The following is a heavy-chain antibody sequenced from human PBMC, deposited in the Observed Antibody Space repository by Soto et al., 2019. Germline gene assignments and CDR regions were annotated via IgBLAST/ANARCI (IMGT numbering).Heavy chain of an antibody. CDR2: INHSGST. CDR1: GGSFSGYY. D-gene: IGHD3-10*01. V-gene: IGHV4-34*01. CDR3: ARDYYGSGSYYYYYYYGMDG. J-gene: IGHJ6*02. Sequence: PSETLSLTCAVYGGSFSGYYWSWIRQPPGKGLEWIGEINHSGSTNYNPSLKSRVTISVDTSKNQFSLKLSSVTAADTAVYYCARDYYGSGSYYYYYYYGMDGWGQGTTVTVSS.